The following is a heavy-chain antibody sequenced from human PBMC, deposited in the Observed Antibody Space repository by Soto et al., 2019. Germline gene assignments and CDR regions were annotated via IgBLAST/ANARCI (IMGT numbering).Heavy chain of an antibody. CDR1: GGTFSTYA. CDR2: SIPIFGTT. J-gene: IGHJ4*02. CDR3: ARGVGAYYCDY. Sequence: QVQLVQSGAEVKKPGSSVKVSCKASGGTFSTYAITWVRQAPGQGLEWLGGSIPIFGTTDYARKFQGRVTITAAESTSTVFTERSSLTSEDTAVDYCARGVGAYYCDYWGQGTLVTVSS. D-gene: IGHD1-26*01. V-gene: IGHV1-69*01.